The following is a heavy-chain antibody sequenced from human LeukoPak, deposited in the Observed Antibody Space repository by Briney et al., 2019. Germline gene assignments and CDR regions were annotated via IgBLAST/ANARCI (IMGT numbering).Heavy chain of an antibody. D-gene: IGHD5-12*01. Sequence: SETLSLTCTVSGYSISSGYYWGWIRQPPGKGLEWIGSIYHSGSTYYNPSLKSRVTISVDTSKNQFSLKLSSVTAADTAVYYCARVSGYEITFDYWGQGTLVTVSS. V-gene: IGHV4-38-2*02. CDR2: IYHSGST. J-gene: IGHJ4*02. CDR1: GYSISSGYY. CDR3: ARVSGYEITFDY.